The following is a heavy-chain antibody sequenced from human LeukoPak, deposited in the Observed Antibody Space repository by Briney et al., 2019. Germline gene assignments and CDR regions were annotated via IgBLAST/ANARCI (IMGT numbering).Heavy chain of an antibody. V-gene: IGHV3-30*18. D-gene: IGHD3-10*02. CDR1: GFTFSTYG. CDR2: ISYDAYNK. Sequence: GGSLRLSCGASGFTFSTYGMHWVRQAPGKGLGWVAGISYDAYNKYYADSVKGRFTISRDKSKNTLDLQMNSLRAEDTAVYYCAKDLHYYVAMDVWGQGTTVTVSS. CDR3: AKDLHYYVAMDV. J-gene: IGHJ6*02.